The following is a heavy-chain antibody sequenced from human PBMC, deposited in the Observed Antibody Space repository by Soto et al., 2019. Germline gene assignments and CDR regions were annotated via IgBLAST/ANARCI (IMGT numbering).Heavy chain of an antibody. CDR2: ISWNSGSI. CDR3: AKDRFGGGSGHGSFDY. V-gene: IGHV3-9*01. CDR1: GFTFDDYA. Sequence: SLRLSCAASGFTFDDYAMHWVRQAPGKGLEWVSGISWNSGSIGYADSVKGRFTISRDNAKNSLYLQMNSLRAEDTALYYCAKDRFGGGSGHGSFDYWGQGTLVTVSS. J-gene: IGHJ4*02. D-gene: IGHD6-19*01.